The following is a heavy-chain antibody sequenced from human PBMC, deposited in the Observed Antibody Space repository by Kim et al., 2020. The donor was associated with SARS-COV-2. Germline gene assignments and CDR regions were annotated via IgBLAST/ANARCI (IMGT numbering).Heavy chain of an antibody. V-gene: IGHV4-61*02. CDR1: GGSISSGSYY. CDR2: IYTSGST. J-gene: IGHJ3*02. Sequence: SQTLSLTCTVSGGSISSGSYYWSWIRQPAGKGLEWIGRIYTSGSTNYNPSLKSRVTISVDTSKNQFSLKLSSVTAADTAVYYCARDWYSSGWNAFDIWGQGTMVTVSS. CDR3: ARDWYSSGWNAFDI. D-gene: IGHD6-19*01.